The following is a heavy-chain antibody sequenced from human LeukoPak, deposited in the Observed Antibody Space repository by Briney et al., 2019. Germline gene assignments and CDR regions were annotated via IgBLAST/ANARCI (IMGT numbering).Heavy chain of an antibody. Sequence: GRSLRLSCAASGFTFSSYAMHWVRQAPGKGLEWVAVISYDGSNKYYADSVKGRFTISRDNSKNTLYLQMNSLRAEDTAVYYCARDQLLRYFDYYYYGMDVWGQGTTVTVSS. V-gene: IGHV3-30-3*01. J-gene: IGHJ6*02. CDR2: ISYDGSNK. D-gene: IGHD3-9*01. CDR1: GFTFSSYA. CDR3: ARDQLLRYFDYYYYGMDV.